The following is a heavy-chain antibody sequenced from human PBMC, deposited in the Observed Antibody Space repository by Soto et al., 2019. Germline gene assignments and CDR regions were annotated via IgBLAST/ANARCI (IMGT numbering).Heavy chain of an antibody. CDR3: ARDATTRAVDY. CDR1: GGSISSGDYY. Sequence: PSETLYLTCTVSGGSISSGDYYWSWIRQPPGKGLEWIGYIYYSGSTYYNPSLKSRVTISVDTSKNQFSLKLSSVTAADTAVYYCARDATTRAVDYWGQGTLVTVSS. V-gene: IGHV4-30-4*01. D-gene: IGHD5-12*01. J-gene: IGHJ4*02. CDR2: IYYSGST.